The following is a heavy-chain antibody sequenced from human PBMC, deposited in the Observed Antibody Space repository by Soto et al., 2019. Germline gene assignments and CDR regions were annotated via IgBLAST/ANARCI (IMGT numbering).Heavy chain of an antibody. CDR3: AKDRTSGTAPGDALDI. D-gene: IGHD1-1*01. Sequence: EMHLLESGGGLVQPGGSLKLSCAASAFTFSSYDMTWVRQAPGKGLEWVSSISRSGRSTYYADSVKGRFTIPRDNSKNTLHVQLNSLRAEDTAVYYCAKDRTSGTAPGDALDIWGQGTKVTVSS. CDR2: ISRSGRST. CDR1: AFTFSSYD. V-gene: IGHV3-23*01. J-gene: IGHJ3*02.